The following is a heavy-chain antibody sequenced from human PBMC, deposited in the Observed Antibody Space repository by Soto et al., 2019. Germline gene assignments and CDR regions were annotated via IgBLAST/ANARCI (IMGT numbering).Heavy chain of an antibody. D-gene: IGHD3-10*01. Sequence: QVQLQQWGAGLLKPSETLSLTCAVYGGSFSGYYWSWIRQPPGKGLEWIGEINHSGSTNYNPSLKSRVTISVRTSKNQFSLKLSSVTAADTAVYYGARSVWFGESYGMDVWGQGTTVTVSS. CDR2: INHSGST. CDR3: ARSVWFGESYGMDV. J-gene: IGHJ6*02. CDR1: GGSFSGYY. V-gene: IGHV4-34*01.